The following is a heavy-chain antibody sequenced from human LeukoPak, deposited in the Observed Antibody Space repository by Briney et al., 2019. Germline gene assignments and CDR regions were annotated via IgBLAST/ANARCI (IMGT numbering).Heavy chain of an antibody. CDR2: ITDSGSIT. Sequence: GGSLRLSCAGSGFRFSNYGMTWVRQAPGKGLEWVSAITDSGSITYYADSVKGRFTISRDNSKNTLYLQMNSLRAEDTAVHYCGKDHIPLELPCDFWGQGTLVTVSS. V-gene: IGHV3-23*01. J-gene: IGHJ4*02. D-gene: IGHD1-7*01. CDR3: GKDHIPLELPCDF. CDR1: GFRFSNYG.